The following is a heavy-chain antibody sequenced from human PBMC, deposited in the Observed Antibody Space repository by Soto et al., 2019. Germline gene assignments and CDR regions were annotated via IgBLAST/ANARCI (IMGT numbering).Heavy chain of an antibody. V-gene: IGHV3-23*01. Sequence: GGSLRLSCAVSGFTFNNYAMNWVRQAPGKGLEWVSSISDSGGRTYYADSVKGRFTVSRDNSKNTLYLQMNSLRAEDTAIYYCAKDALGDYFYYGMDVWGQGTTVTVSS. CDR2: ISDSGGRT. CDR3: AKDALGDYFYYGMDV. J-gene: IGHJ6*02. CDR1: GFTFNNYA.